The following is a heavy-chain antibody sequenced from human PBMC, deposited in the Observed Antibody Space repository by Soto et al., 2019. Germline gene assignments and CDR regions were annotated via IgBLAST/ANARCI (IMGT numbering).Heavy chain of an antibody. D-gene: IGHD3-10*01. Sequence: GGSLRLSCSASGFNFNSYTMNWVRQAPGKGLEWVSSISRFSDRTYYADSVKGRFSIFRANAENSGYLQVNSLRAEDTAVYYFPRAGPSLGEFDYFDHWGQGTPVNVSS. CDR1: GFNFNSYT. V-gene: IGHV3-21*06. J-gene: IGHJ4*02. CDR2: ISRFSDRT. CDR3: PRAGPSLGEFDYFDH.